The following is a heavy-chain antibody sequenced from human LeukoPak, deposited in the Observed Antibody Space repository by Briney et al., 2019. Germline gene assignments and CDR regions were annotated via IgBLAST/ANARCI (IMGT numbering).Heavy chain of an antibody. CDR1: GFTFSSYS. J-gene: IGHJ3*02. CDR2: ISSSSSYI. Sequence: GGSLRLSCAASGFTFSSYSMNWVRQAPGKGLEWVSSISSSSSYIYYADSVKGRFTISRDNAKNSLYLQMNSLRAEDTAVYYCARTHRPPRLRELRVGVGDAFDIWGQGTMVTVSS. CDR3: ARTHRPPRLRELRVGVGDAFDI. D-gene: IGHD1-7*01. V-gene: IGHV3-21*01.